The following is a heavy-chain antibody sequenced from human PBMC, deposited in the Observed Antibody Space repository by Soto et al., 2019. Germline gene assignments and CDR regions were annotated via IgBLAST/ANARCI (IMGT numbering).Heavy chain of an antibody. CDR1: GGTFSSYT. V-gene: IGHV1-69*13. Sequence: SVKVSGKASGGTFSSYTITWVRQAPGQGLEWMGGIIPIFGTLNYAQKFQGRVTITADESTSTAYMELSSLRSEDTAVYYCARMDYYYYGMDVWGQGTTVTVSS. CDR2: IIPIFGTL. J-gene: IGHJ6*02. CDR3: ARMDYYYYGMDV.